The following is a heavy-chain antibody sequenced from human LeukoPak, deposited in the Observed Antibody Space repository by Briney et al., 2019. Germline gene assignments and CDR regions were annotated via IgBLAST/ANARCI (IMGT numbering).Heavy chain of an antibody. Sequence: GSLRLSCAASGFTFSNYGMHWVRQAPGKGLEWVAVISYDGSNKYYADSVKGRLTISRDNSKNTLYLQMNSLRAEDTAVYYCARDRYGSGSPPYYFDYWGQGTLVTVSS. CDR1: GFTFSNYG. V-gene: IGHV3-30*03. J-gene: IGHJ4*02. CDR3: ARDRYGSGSPPYYFDY. D-gene: IGHD3-10*01. CDR2: ISYDGSNK.